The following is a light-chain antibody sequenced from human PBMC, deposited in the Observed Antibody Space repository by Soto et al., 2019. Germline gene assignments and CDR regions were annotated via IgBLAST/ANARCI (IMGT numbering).Light chain of an antibody. CDR2: DVT. V-gene: IGLV2-14*03. Sequence: QSVLTQPASVSGSPGQSITISCTGTSNDVGGFNYVSWYQQLPGKAPKLVIYDVTHRTSGVSDRFSGSRSGNTASLTISGLQAEDEAGYYCTSFTSGSTPYVLGTGTNVTVL. CDR1: SNDVGGFNY. J-gene: IGLJ1*01. CDR3: TSFTSGSTPYV.